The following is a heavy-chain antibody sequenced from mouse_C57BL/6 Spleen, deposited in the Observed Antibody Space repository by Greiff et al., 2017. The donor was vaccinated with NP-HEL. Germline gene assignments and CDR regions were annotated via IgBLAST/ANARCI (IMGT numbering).Heavy chain of an antibody. V-gene: IGHV1-53*01. CDR3: ARSPHYYGSIDLYFDY. Sequence: QVQLQQPGTELVKPGASVKLSCKASGYTFTSYWMHWVKQRPGQGLEWIGNINPSNGGTNYNEKFKSKATLTVDKSSSTAYMQLSSLTAEDSAVYYCARSPHYYGSIDLYFDYWGQGTTLTVSS. D-gene: IGHD1-1*01. CDR1: GYTFTSYW. J-gene: IGHJ2*01. CDR2: INPSNGGT.